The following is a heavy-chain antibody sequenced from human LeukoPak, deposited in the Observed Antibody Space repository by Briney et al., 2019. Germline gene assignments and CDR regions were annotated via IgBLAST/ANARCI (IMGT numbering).Heavy chain of an antibody. CDR2: VHLDGRT. CDR1: DVSVSSTNW. V-gene: IGHV4-4*02. J-gene: IGHJ4*02. D-gene: IGHD6-25*01. CDR3: AREGGFYRPLDY. Sequence: PSETLSLTCGVSDVSVSSTNWWTWIRQPPGKGLEWIGEVHLDGRTNFNPSLKSRLTMSVDLSENHVSLKLTSVTAADTAVYYCAREGGFYRPLDYSGQGTLVTVSS.